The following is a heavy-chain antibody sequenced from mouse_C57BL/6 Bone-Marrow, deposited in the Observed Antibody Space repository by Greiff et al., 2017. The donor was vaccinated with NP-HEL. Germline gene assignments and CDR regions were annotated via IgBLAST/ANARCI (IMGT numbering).Heavy chain of an antibody. Sequence: EVQLVESGGDLVKPGGSLKLSCAASGFTFSSYGMSWVRQTPDKRLEWVATISSGGSYTYYPDSVKGRFTISRDNAKNTLYLQMSSLKSEDTAMYYWARLYYDYPYAMDYWGQGTSVTVSS. V-gene: IGHV5-6*01. J-gene: IGHJ4*01. D-gene: IGHD2-4*01. CDR2: ISSGGSYT. CDR1: GFTFSSYG. CDR3: ARLYYDYPYAMDY.